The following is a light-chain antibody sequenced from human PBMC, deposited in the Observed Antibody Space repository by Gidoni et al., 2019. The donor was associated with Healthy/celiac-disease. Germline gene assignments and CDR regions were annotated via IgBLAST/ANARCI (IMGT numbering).Light chain of an antibody. V-gene: IGLV2-23*02. J-gene: IGLJ3*02. CDR1: SSDVGSYNL. Sequence: QSALTLPASVSGSPGQSITISCTGTSSDVGSYNLVSWYQQHPGKAHKLMIYEVSKRPSGVSNRFSGSKSGNTASLTISGLQAEDEADYYCCSYAGSRVFGGGTKLTVL. CDR3: CSYAGSRV. CDR2: EVS.